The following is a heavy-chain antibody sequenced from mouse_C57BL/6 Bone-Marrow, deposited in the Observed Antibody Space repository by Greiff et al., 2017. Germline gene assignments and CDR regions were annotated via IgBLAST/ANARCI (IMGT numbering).Heavy chain of an antibody. CDR3: ASSLSYYYGSSPGY. J-gene: IGHJ2*01. CDR2: IDPSDSYT. CDR1: GYTFTSYW. D-gene: IGHD1-1*01. Sequence: QVQLQQSGAELVRPGTSVKLSCKASGYTFTSYWMHWVKQRPGQGLEWIGVIDPSDSYTNYNQKFKGKATLTVDTSSSTAYMQLSSLTSEDSAVYYCASSLSYYYGSSPGYWGQGTTLTVSS. V-gene: IGHV1-59*01.